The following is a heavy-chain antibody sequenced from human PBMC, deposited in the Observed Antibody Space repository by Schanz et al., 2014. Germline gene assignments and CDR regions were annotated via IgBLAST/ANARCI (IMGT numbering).Heavy chain of an antibody. CDR2: INTGSGDT. CDR3: ARALKGKVAIVGVIAAQNYYYMDV. CDR1: EYSFTSYS. J-gene: IGHJ6*03. Sequence: QVHLVQSGAEVKRPGASVKVSCKASEYSFTSYSMHWVRQAPGQRLEWMGWINTGSGDTKYSQNFQGRVTITRDTSASTAYLDLSRLRSEDTGVYYCARALKGKVAIVGVIAAQNYYYMDVWGKGTTVTVSS. V-gene: IGHV1-3*04. D-gene: IGHD2-21*01.